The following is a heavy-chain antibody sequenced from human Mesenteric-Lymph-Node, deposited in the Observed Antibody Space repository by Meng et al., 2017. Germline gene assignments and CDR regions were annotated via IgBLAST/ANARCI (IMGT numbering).Heavy chain of an antibody. CDR1: GGTFSSYA. V-gene: IGHV1-69*13. CDR3: ARGPIESGSYPN. CDR2: IIPIFGTA. Sequence: SVKVSCKASGGTFSSYAISWLRHAPGQGLEWMGGIIPIFGTANYAQKFQGRVTITADESTSTAYMELSSLRSEDTAVYYCARGPIESGSYPNWGQGTLVTVSS. J-gene: IGHJ4*02. D-gene: IGHD1-26*01.